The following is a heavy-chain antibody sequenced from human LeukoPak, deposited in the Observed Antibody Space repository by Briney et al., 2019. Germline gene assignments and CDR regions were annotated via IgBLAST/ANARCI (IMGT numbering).Heavy chain of an antibody. Sequence: SETLSLTCTVSGDSISSYYWSWIRQPPGKGLEWIGYIYYSGSTNYNPSLKSRVTISVDTSKNQFSLKLSSVTAADTAVYYCARSRPSGYFDYWGQGTLVTVSS. CDR1: GDSISSYY. V-gene: IGHV4-59*08. CDR2: IYYSGST. CDR3: ARSRPSGYFDY. J-gene: IGHJ4*02.